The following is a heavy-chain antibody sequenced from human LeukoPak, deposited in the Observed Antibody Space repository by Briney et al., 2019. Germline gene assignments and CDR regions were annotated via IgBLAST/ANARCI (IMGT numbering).Heavy chain of an antibody. CDR1: GFIFSNYG. CDR3: AKRILDDYGGSPGDY. V-gene: IGHV3-30*18. Sequence: GGSLRLSCATSGFIFSNYGMHWVRQAPGKGLEWVAVISYDGTNKYYADSVKGRFTISRDNSKNTLYLQMNSLRVEDTAVYYCAKRILDDYGGSPGDYWGQGTLVTVSS. D-gene: IGHD4-23*01. CDR2: ISYDGTNK. J-gene: IGHJ4*02.